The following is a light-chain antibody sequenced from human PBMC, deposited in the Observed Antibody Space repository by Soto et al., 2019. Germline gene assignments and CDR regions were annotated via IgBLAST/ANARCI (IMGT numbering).Light chain of an antibody. CDR1: SSDVGGYVF. J-gene: IGLJ1*01. V-gene: IGLV2-11*01. CDR3: CSYAGSYTLYV. CDR2: DVT. Sequence: QSVLTQPRSVSGSPGQSVTISCTATSSDVGGYVFVSWYQQHPAKAPNLIIFDVTKRPSGVPDRFSGSKSGNTASLTISGLQAEDEADYYCCSYAGSYTLYVFGTGTKVTVL.